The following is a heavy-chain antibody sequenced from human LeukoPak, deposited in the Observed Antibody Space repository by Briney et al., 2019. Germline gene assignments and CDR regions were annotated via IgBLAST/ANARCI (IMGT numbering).Heavy chain of an antibody. Sequence: RPGGSLRLSCAASGFTFSSYSMNWVRLAPGKGLEWVSSISSSSSYIYYADSVKGRFTISRDNAKNSLYLQMNSLRAEDTAVYYCARDYSSGWYYFDYWGQGTLVTVSS. J-gene: IGHJ4*02. V-gene: IGHV3-21*01. CDR2: ISSSSSYI. CDR3: ARDYSSGWYYFDY. CDR1: GFTFSSYS. D-gene: IGHD6-19*01.